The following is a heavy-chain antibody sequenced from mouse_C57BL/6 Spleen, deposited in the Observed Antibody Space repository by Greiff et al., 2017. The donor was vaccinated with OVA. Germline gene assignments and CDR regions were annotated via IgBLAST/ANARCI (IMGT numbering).Heavy chain of an antibody. J-gene: IGHJ2*01. V-gene: IGHV1-22*01. Sequence: EVQRVESGPELVKPGASVKMSCKASGYTFTDYNMHWVKQSHGKSLEWIGNINPNNGGTSYNQKFKGKATLTVNKSSSTAYMELRSLTSEDSAVYYCARPNGGIYYFAYWGQGTTLTVSS. D-gene: IGHD4-1*01. CDR1: GYTFTDYN. CDR3: ARPNGGIYYFAY. CDR2: INPNNGGT.